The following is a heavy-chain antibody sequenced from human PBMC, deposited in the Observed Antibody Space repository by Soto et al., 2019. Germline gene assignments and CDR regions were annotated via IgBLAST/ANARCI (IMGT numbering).Heavy chain of an antibody. D-gene: IGHD5-12*01. CDR3: TTDLKYVDIVATIAFDI. CDR2: IKSKTDGGTT. V-gene: IGHV3-15*01. J-gene: IGHJ3*02. CDR1: GFTFSNAW. Sequence: GGSLRLSCAASGFTFSNAWMSWVRQAPGKGLEWVGRIKSKTDGGTTDYAAPVKGRFTISRDDSKNTLYLQMNSLKTEDTAVYYCTTDLKYVDIVATIAFDIWGQGTMVTVSS.